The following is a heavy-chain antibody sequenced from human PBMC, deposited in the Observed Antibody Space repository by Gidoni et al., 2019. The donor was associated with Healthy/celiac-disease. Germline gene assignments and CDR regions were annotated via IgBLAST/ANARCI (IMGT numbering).Heavy chain of an antibody. V-gene: IGHV3-21*01. Sequence: EVQLVESGGGLVKPGGSLRLSCAASGLTFSSYRLNWVRQAPGKGLEWVSSISSSSSYIYYADSVKGRFTISRDNAKNSLYMQMNSLRAEDTAVYYCARDLHNYDFWSGYSAFDYWGQGTLVTVSS. D-gene: IGHD3-3*01. CDR1: GLTFSSYR. CDR2: ISSSSSYI. CDR3: ARDLHNYDFWSGYSAFDY. J-gene: IGHJ4*02.